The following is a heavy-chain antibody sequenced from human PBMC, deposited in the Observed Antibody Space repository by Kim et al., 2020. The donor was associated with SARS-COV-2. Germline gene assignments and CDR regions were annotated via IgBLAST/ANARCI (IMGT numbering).Heavy chain of an antibody. V-gene: IGHV3-33*06. Sequence: GGSLRLSCAASGFTFSSYGMHWVRQAPGKGLEWVAVIWYDGSNKYYADSVKGRFTISRDNSKNTLYLQMNSLRAEDTAVYYCAKDRSALYVWRSYSGMDVCGQGTTVTVSS. J-gene: IGHJ6*02. CDR2: IWYDGSNK. CDR1: GFTFSSYG. D-gene: IGHD3-16*01. CDR3: AKDRSALYVWRSYSGMDV.